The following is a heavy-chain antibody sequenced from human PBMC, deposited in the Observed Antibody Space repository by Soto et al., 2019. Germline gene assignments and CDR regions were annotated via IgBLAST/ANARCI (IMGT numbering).Heavy chain of an antibody. J-gene: IGHJ3*02. CDR2: IYYSGST. CDR1: GGSLSSYY. Sequence: SETLSLTCTVSGGSLSSYYWSWIRQPPGKGLEWIGYIYYSGSTNYNPSLKSRVTISVDTSKNQSSLKLSSVTAADTAVYYCARDRNSGDSALIALDIWGQGTMVTVSS. CDR3: ARDRNSGDSALIALDI. V-gene: IGHV4-59*01. D-gene: IGHD2-21*02.